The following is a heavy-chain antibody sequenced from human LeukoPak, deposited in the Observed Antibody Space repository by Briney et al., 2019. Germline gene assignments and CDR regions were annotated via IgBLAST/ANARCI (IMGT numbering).Heavy chain of an antibody. V-gene: IGHV3-23*01. CDR1: GFTFSSYA. Sequence: GGSLRLSCAASGFTFSSYAMTWVRQAPGKGLEWVSVISGSGGTTYYADSVKGRFTISRDNSKNTVYLQMNSLRAEDTAVYYCAKDPTTVTRGYFDYWGQGSLVTVSS. D-gene: IGHD4-17*01. CDR2: ISGSGGTT. CDR3: AKDPTTVTRGYFDY. J-gene: IGHJ4*02.